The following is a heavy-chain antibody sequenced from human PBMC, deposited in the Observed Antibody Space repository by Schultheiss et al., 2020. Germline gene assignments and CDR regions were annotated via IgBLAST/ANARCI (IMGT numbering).Heavy chain of an antibody. D-gene: IGHD3-3*01. V-gene: IGHV1-8*01. Sequence: ASVKVSCKASGYTFTSYDINWVRQATGQGLEWMGWMNPNSGNTGYAQKFQGRVTMTRNTSISTAYMELNSLRAEDTAIYYCAVRFSDYWGQGTLVTVSS. CDR1: GYTFTSYD. CDR2: MNPNSGNT. J-gene: IGHJ4*02. CDR3: AVRFSDY.